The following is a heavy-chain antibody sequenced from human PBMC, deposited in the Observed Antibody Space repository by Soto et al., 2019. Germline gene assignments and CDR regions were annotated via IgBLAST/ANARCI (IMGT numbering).Heavy chain of an antibody. V-gene: IGHV4-38-2*01. CDR1: GYSISSGYY. CDR2: IYHSGST. CDR3: ARGTRTDGDFRSGSYYYYGMDV. D-gene: IGHD3-3*01. Sequence: SETLSLTCAVSGYSISSGYYWGWIRQPPGKGLEWIGSIYHSGSTYYNPSLKSRVTISVDTSKNQFSLKLSSVTAADTAVYYCARGTRTDGDFRSGSYYYYGMDVWGQGTTVTVSS. J-gene: IGHJ6*02.